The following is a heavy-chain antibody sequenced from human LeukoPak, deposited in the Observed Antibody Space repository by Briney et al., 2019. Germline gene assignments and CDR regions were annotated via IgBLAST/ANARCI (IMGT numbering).Heavy chain of an antibody. CDR2: IYHSGST. V-gene: IGHV4-38-2*02. CDR3: AGTHPRDNWFDP. CDR1: GYSISSGYY. Sequence: SETLSLTCTVSGYSISSGYYWGWIRQPPGKGLEWIGSIYHSGSTYYNPSLKSRVTISVDTSKNQFSLKLSSVTAADTAVYYCAGTHPRDNWFDPWGQGTLVTVSS. D-gene: IGHD3/OR15-3a*01. J-gene: IGHJ5*02.